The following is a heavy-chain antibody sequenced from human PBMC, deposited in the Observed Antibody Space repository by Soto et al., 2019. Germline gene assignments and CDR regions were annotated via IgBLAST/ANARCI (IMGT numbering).Heavy chain of an antibody. CDR1: GYSFTSYW. V-gene: IGHV5-51*01. CDR2: IYPGDSDT. J-gene: IGHJ5*02. Sequence: GESLKISCXGSGYSFTSYWIGWVRQMPGKGLEWMGIIYPGDSDTRYSPSFQGQVTISADKSISTAYLQWSSLKASDTAMYYCARRKHPARYCSGGSCSMYNWFDPWGQGTLVTVSS. CDR3: ARRKHPARYCSGGSCSMYNWFDP. D-gene: IGHD2-15*01.